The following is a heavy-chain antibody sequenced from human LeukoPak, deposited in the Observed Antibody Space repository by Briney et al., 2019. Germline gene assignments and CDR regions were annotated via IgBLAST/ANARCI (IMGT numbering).Heavy chain of an antibody. CDR3: ARRWYCSSTSCYTGYGMDV. V-gene: IGHV3-23*01. Sequence: TGGSLRLSCAASGFTFSSYAMSWVRQAPGKGLEWVSAISGSGGSTYYADSVKGRFTISRDNSKNTLYLQMNSLRAEDTAVYYCARRWYCSSTSCYTGYGMDVWGQGTTVTVSS. D-gene: IGHD2-2*02. CDR2: ISGSGGST. CDR1: GFTFSSYA. J-gene: IGHJ6*02.